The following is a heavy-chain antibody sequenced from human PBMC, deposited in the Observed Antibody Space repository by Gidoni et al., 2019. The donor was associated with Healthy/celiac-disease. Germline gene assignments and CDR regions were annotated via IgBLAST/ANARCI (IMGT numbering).Heavy chain of an antibody. CDR1: GFTFSSYG. CDR3: AKELMEGVVTAIPSY. CDR2: ISYDGSNK. Sequence: QVQLVESGGGVVQPGRSLRLSCAASGFTFSSYGMHWVRQAPGKGLEWVAVISYDGSNKYYADSVKGRFTISRDNSKNTLYLQMNSLRAEDTAVYYCAKELMEGVVTAIPSYWGQGTLVTVSS. D-gene: IGHD2-21*02. J-gene: IGHJ4*02. V-gene: IGHV3-30*18.